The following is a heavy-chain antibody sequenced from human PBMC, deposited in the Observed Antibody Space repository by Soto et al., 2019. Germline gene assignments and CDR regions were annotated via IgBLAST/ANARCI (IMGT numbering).Heavy chain of an antibody. CDR2: ISAAGGSA. CDR1: GFTCSSYG. Sequence: VQLLESGGGLVQPGGSLRVSCAASGFTCSSYGMSWVRQAPGKGLEWVSSISAAGGSAYYADPVKGRFTISRDNSKNTLYLQMNSLRAEDTAVYYCAKPPPYCSSNTCYFPFDSWGQGTLVTVSS. D-gene: IGHD2-2*01. V-gene: IGHV3-23*01. J-gene: IGHJ5*01. CDR3: AKPPPYCSSNTCYFPFDS.